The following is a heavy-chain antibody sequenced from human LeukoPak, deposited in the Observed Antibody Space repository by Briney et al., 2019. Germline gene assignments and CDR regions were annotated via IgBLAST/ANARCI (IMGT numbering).Heavy chain of an antibody. CDR1: GYTFSNHG. Sequence: ASVKVSCKASGYTFSNHGISWVRQAPGQGLEWMGWISGYNGQTEYAQKFQGRVTLTTDTSTSTAYMEVRGLTSDDTAVYYCARDIGVSQFDYWGQGTLVTVSS. V-gene: IGHV1-18*01. CDR3: ARDIGVSQFDY. CDR2: ISGYNGQT. J-gene: IGHJ4*02. D-gene: IGHD3-10*01.